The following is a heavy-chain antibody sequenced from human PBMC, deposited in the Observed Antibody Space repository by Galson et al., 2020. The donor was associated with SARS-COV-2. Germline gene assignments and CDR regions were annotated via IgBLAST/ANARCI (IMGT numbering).Heavy chain of an antibody. Sequence: GGSLRLSCAASGFTFSSYAMHWVRQAPGKGLEWVAVISYDGSNKYYADSVKGRFTISRDNSKNTLYLQMNSLRAEDTAVYYCARDLGWMFDPWGQGTLVTVSS. J-gene: IGHJ5*02. V-gene: IGHV3-30*04. CDR1: GFTFSSYA. CDR2: ISYDGSNK. D-gene: IGHD2-15*01. CDR3: ARDLGWMFDP.